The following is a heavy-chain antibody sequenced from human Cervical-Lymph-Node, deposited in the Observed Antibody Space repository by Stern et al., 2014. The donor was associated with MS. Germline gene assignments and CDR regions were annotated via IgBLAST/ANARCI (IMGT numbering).Heavy chain of an antibody. CDR3: ARGGYPDAFDI. Sequence: QVQLVQSGAEVTKPGASVTVSCKASGYTFSSYGINWVRQAPGQGLEWMGWISAYSRNTDDAQKLQGRVTMTTDTSTSTAYMELRSLRSDDTAVYYCARGGYPDAFDIWGQGTMVTVSS. J-gene: IGHJ3*02. D-gene: IGHD5-12*01. CDR2: ISAYSRNT. V-gene: IGHV1-18*01. CDR1: GYTFSSYG.